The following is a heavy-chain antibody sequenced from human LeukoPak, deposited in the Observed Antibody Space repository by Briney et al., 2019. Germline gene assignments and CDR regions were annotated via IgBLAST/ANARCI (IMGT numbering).Heavy chain of an antibody. J-gene: IGHJ6*02. CDR3: ASWAGYCSSTSCRGVDYSYYGMDV. CDR2: FDPEDGET. Sequence: GASVKVSFKVSGYTLTELSMHWVRQAPGKGLEWMGGFDPEDGETIYAQKFQGRVTMTEDTSTDTAYMELSSLRSEDTAVYYCASWAGYCSSTSCRGVDYSYYGMDVWGQGTTVTVSS. V-gene: IGHV1-24*01. CDR1: GYTLTELS. D-gene: IGHD2-2*01.